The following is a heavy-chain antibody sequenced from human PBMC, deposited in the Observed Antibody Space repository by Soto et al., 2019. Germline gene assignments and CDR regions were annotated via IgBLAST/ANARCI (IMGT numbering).Heavy chain of an antibody. CDR2: ISYDGSHK. D-gene: IGHD3-10*01. CDR1: GFTFSCYS. V-gene: IGHV3-30-3*01. J-gene: IGHJ6*02. CDR3: ARDLRNRGESYVRNMDV. Sequence: GGFLILSCTASGFTFSCYSIHLVRPAPGKGLERVAVISYDGSHKYYADAVKGRFTISRDNSKNTLYLQMTSLRAEDTAVYYCARDLRNRGESYVRNMDVWGQGTTVTVSS.